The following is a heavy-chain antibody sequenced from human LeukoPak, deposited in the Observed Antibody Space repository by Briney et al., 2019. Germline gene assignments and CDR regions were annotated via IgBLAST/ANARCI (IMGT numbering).Heavy chain of an antibody. J-gene: IGHJ4*02. Sequence: GGSLRLSCAASGITFSSYSMNWVRQAPGKGLEWVSYISSSSSTIYYADSVKGRFTISRDNAKNSLYLQMNSLRAEDTAVYYCASAPFWYSSSWYDYWGQGTLVTVSS. CDR1: GITFSSYS. V-gene: IGHV3-48*01. CDR2: ISSSSSTI. CDR3: ASAPFWYSSSWYDY. D-gene: IGHD6-13*01.